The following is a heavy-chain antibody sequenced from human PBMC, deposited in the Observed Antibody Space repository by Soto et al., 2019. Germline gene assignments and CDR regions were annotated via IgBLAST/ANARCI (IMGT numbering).Heavy chain of an antibody. J-gene: IGHJ6*02. Sequence: ASVKVSCKAPGYTFTSFGISWVRQAPGQGLEWMGWISAYNGGTNYAQKFQGRVTMTEDTSTDTAYMELSSLRSEDTAVYYCATTSVATVTTWYYYGMDVWGQGTTVTVSS. V-gene: IGHV1-18*01. CDR1: GYTFTSFG. D-gene: IGHD4-17*01. CDR2: ISAYNGGT. CDR3: ATTSVATVTTWYYYGMDV.